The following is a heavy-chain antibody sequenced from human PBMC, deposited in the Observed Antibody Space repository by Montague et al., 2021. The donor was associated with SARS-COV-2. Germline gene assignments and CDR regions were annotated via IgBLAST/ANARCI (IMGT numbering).Heavy chain of an antibody. CDR2: VYSGGST. D-gene: IGHD4-17*01. J-gene: IGHJ5*02. V-gene: IGHV4-4*07. Sequence: SETLSLTCTVAGGSISGYYWSWIRQPAGKGLEWIGRVYSGGSTNYNPSLKSRVTMSLDTSNNQFSLNLRSVTAADTALYYCARDGFGDFAAWFDPWGQGTLVTVSS. CDR3: ARDGFGDFAAWFDP. CDR1: GGSISGYY.